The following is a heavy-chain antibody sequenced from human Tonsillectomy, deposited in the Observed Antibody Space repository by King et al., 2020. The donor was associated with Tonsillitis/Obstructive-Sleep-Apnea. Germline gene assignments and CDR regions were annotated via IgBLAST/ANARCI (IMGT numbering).Heavy chain of an antibody. CDR2: IYYDGTN. CDR1: IGSVSSSSYY. Sequence: QLQESGPGLVKPSETLSLTCTVSIGSVSSSSYYWGWLRHPQGKGLAWIVSIYYDGTNYYNPSLQSRVTISVDTSKNQFSLKLNSVTASDTAVYYGVGHVHDTNYFYYRDVWRKGTTVTVSS. V-gene: IGHV4-39*01. D-gene: IGHD3-22*01. J-gene: IGHJ6*03. CDR3: VGHVHDTNYFYYRDV.